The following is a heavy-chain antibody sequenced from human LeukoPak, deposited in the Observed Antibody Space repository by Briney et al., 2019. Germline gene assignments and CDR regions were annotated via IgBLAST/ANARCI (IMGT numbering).Heavy chain of an antibody. Sequence: QPGGSLRLSCGAAGFSFRDYPMGWVRRAGGKGLEGVSGISAGADVIFYADPVKGRFTISRDNSKSTVYLQMNSLRVEDAAVYYCSKDLTSDFGGDLDPWGQGTLVTVSS. J-gene: IGHJ5*02. V-gene: IGHV3-23*01. CDR2: ISAGADVI. CDR1: GFSFRDYP. D-gene: IGHD3-10*01. CDR3: SKDLTSDFGGDLDP.